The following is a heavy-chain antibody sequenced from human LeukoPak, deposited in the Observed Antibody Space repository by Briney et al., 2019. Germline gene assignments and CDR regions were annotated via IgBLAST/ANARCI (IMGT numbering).Heavy chain of an antibody. CDR3: ARGPSYSSGWYGGRNWFDP. J-gene: IGHJ5*02. CDR1: GFTFSSYA. D-gene: IGHD6-19*01. Sequence: PGGSPRLSCAASGFTFSSYAMSWVRQAPGKGLEWVSSISSSSSYIYYADSVKGRFTISRDNAKNSLYLQMNSLRAEDTAVYYCARGPSYSSGWYGGRNWFDPWGQGTLVTVSS. V-gene: IGHV3-21*01. CDR2: ISSSSSYI.